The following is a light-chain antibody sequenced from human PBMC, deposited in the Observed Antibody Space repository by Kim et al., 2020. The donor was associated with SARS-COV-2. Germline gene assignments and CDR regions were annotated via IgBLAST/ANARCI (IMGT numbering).Light chain of an antibody. CDR2: QDS. Sequence: VSPGQTASITCFGDKLGDKYACWYQQEPGQSPVLVIYQDSKRPSGIPERFSGSNSGNTATLTISGTQAIDEADYYCQAWDSSTFYVFGTGTQLTVL. CDR3: QAWDSSTFYV. CDR1: KLGDKY. J-gene: IGLJ1*01. V-gene: IGLV3-1*01.